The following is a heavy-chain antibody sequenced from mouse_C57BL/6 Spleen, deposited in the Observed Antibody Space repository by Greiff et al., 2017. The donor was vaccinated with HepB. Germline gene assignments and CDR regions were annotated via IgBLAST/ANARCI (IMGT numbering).Heavy chain of an antibody. Sequence: QVQLQQSGAELVRPGTSVKVSCKASGYAFTNYLIEWVKQRPGQGLEWIGVINPGSGGTNYNEKFKGKATLPADKSTSTAYMQLSSLTSEDSAVYFCARRGAVVTDYWGQGTTLTVSS. CDR2: INPGSGGT. CDR1: GYAFTNYL. D-gene: IGHD1-1*01. V-gene: IGHV1-54*01. J-gene: IGHJ2*01. CDR3: ARRGAVVTDY.